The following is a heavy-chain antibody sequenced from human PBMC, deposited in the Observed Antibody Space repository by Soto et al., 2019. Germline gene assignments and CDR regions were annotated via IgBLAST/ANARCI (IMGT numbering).Heavy chain of an antibody. CDR3: ARGRAMVHDAFDI. Sequence: EVQVLESGGGLAQPGGSMRLSCAVSGFTFSSYAMSWVRQAPGKGPEWVSSISGSGGNTYYADSVKGRFTISRDNPKNTLYLQMNSLRAEETAVYYCARGRAMVHDAFDIWGHGTLVGVSS. V-gene: IGHV3-23*01. D-gene: IGHD5-18*01. CDR2: ISGSGGNT. CDR1: GFTFSSYA. J-gene: IGHJ3*02.